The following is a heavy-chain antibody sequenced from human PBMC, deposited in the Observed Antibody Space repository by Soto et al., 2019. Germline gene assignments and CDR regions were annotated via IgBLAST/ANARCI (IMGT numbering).Heavy chain of an antibody. CDR1: GFTFSSYG. D-gene: IGHD6-19*01. Sequence: QVQLVESGGGVVQPGRSLRLSCAASGFTFSSYGMHWVRQAPGKGLEWVAVIWYDGSNKYYADSVKGRFTISRDNSNNTLYVQMNSLRAEDTAVYYWAREVRSSGCAGFDTWGQGTLVTVSS. CDR2: IWYDGSNK. J-gene: IGHJ5*02. CDR3: AREVRSSGCAGFDT. V-gene: IGHV3-33*01.